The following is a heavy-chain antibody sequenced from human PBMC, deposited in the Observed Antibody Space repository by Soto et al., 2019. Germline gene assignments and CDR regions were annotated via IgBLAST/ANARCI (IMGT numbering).Heavy chain of an antibody. CDR3: SRVDPGETSPFAH. Sequence: QVQLVQSGAEVKKPGASVKVSCKASGYIFTSYYIHWVRQAPGQGLEWMGWINPFDGSRMFAQSFQGRVTMTRDTSTSTVYMEVSSLRSEDTAVYYCSRVDPGETSPFAHWGQGTLVTVSS. J-gene: IGHJ4*02. V-gene: IGHV1-46*03. CDR2: INPFDGSR. CDR1: GYIFTSYY. D-gene: IGHD3-10*01.